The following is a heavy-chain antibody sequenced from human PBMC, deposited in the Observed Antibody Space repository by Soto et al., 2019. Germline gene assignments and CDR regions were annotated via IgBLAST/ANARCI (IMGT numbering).Heavy chain of an antibody. D-gene: IGHD3-10*02. V-gene: IGHV1-69*01. J-gene: IGHJ4*02. CDR2: IIPIFGTA. CDR3: ARCPPPAVLCPLFDY. CDR1: GGTFSSYA. Sequence: QVQLVQSGAEVKKPGSSVKVSCKASGGTFSSYAISWVRQAPGQGLEWMGGIIPIFGTANYAQKFQGRVTITADESTSTTYMELSSLRSEDTAVYYCARCPPPAVLCPLFDYWGLGTLVTVSS.